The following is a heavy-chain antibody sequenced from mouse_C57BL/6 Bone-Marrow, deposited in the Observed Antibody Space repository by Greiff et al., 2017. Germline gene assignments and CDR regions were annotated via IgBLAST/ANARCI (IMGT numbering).Heavy chain of an antibody. Sequence: VKLQQSGPELVKPGASVKISCKASGYTFTDYYINWVKQRPGQGLEWIGWIFPGSGSTYYNEKFKGKATLTVDKSSSTAYMLLSSLTSKDSAVYVCERSLGRYYFDYWGQGTTLTVSS. CDR1: GYTFTDYY. J-gene: IGHJ2*01. V-gene: IGHV1-75*01. D-gene: IGHD4-1*01. CDR3: ERSLGRYYFDY. CDR2: IFPGSGST.